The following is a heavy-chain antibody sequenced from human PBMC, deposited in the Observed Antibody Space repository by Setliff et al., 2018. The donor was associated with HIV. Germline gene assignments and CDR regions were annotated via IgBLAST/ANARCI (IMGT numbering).Heavy chain of an antibody. J-gene: IGHJ6*02. Sequence: ASVKVSCKASGYTFTTYGINWVRQAPGQGLEWMGWSSAYNGNTNYAQKLQGRVTMTTDTSTSTAYMELRSLRSEDTAVYYCARDLYYYDSSGYYPGNYYGMDVWGQGTKVTVSS. V-gene: IGHV1-18*01. CDR2: SSAYNGNT. CDR3: ARDLYYYDSSGYYPGNYYGMDV. CDR1: GYTFTTYG. D-gene: IGHD3-22*01.